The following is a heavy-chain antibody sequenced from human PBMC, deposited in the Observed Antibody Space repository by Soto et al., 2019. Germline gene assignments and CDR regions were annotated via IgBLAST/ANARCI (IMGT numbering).Heavy chain of an antibody. CDR2: IKQDGGEE. D-gene: IGHD3-22*01. Sequence: VGSLRLSCAASGFIFSDYSMSWVRQSPGKGLEGVANIKQDGGEEDYVDSVKGRLTISRDNAKNSLYLQMNSLRAEDTAVYYCARVYYESRGPTKYRAFDFWGQGTMVTVSS. V-gene: IGHV3-7*01. J-gene: IGHJ3*01. CDR3: ARVYYESRGPTKYRAFDF. CDR1: GFIFSDYS.